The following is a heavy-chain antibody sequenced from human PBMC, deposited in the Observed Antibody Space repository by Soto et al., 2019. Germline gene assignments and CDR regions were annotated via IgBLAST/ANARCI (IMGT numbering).Heavy chain of an antibody. J-gene: IGHJ6*02. CDR3: AGVTWFRAMDV. Sequence: SQTLSLTGAISGCSVSSDSAAWKLIRQSPSRGLEWLGRTYYRSKWNNDYGLSVKSRITINPDTSKNQFSLHLHSVTPEDTAVYYCAGVTWFRAMDVWGQGTPVTVSS. CDR2: TYYRSKWNN. CDR1: GCSVSSDSAA. V-gene: IGHV6-1*01. D-gene: IGHD3-10*01.